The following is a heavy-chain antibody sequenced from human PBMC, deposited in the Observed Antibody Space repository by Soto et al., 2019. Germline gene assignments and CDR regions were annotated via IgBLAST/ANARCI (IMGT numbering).Heavy chain of an antibody. CDR2: IYVDGSGT. J-gene: IGHJ4*02. CDR3: VKNYGDYVY. Sequence: EVQLVESGGGLVQPGGSLRLSCTSSGVTFSRSWMHWVRQVPGKGLVWVSRIYVDGSGTTYADSVQGRFTISRDNAQNTLYLNMNSLRAEDTAVYYCVKNYGDYVYWGQGTLVSVSS. D-gene: IGHD4-17*01. V-gene: IGHV3-74*01. CDR1: GVTFSRSW.